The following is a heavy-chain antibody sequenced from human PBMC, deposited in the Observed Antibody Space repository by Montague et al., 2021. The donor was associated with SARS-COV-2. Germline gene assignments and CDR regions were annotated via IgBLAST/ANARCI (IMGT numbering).Heavy chain of an antibody. V-gene: IGHV6-1*01. D-gene: IGHD2-2*01. CDR2: TYYRSKWYN. Sequence: SAISGDSVSSNLATWNWIRQSPSRGLEWLGRTYYRSKWYNDYAEPVKSRITIDPDTSKHQLSLHLNSVTPEDTAVYYCARIPVGSKYYFDFWGQGTLVTVSS. CDR3: ARIPVGSKYYFDF. J-gene: IGHJ4*02. CDR1: GDSVSSNLAT.